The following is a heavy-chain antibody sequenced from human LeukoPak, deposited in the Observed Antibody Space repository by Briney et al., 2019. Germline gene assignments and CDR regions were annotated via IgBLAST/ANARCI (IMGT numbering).Heavy chain of an antibody. CDR1: GASISGHY. V-gene: IGHV4-59*11. CDR3: ARVNTYDDFDY. Sequence: SETLSLTCTVSGASISGHYWSWIRQPPGKGLEWIGYIHYSGSTHYNPSLKSRVTISVDTPKNQFSLKVSSVTAADTAVYFCARVNTYDDFDYWGQGTLVTVSS. J-gene: IGHJ4*02. CDR2: IHYSGST. D-gene: IGHD3-3*01.